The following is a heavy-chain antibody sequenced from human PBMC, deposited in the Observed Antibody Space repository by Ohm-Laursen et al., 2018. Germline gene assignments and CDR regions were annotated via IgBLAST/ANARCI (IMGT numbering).Heavy chain of an antibody. CDR3: ARDVSGREQFDY. CDR1: GFSFSSYA. V-gene: IGHV3-23*01. Sequence: SLRLSCAASGFSFSSYAMNWVRQAPAGGLEWVLSVSNSGGGTYYADSVKGRFTISRDNAKSSLYLQMNSLKAGDTAVYYCARDVSGREQFDYWGQGTLVIVSS. CDR2: VSNSGGGT. J-gene: IGHJ4*02. D-gene: IGHD3-10*01.